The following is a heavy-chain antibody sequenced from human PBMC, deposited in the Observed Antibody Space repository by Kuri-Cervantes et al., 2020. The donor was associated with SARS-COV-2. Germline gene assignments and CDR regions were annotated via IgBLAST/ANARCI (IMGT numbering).Heavy chain of an antibody. V-gene: IGHV4-34*01. Sequence: GSLRLSCAVYGGSFSGYYWSWIRQPPGKGLEWIGEINHSGSTNYNPSLKSRVTISVDTSKNQFSLKLSSVTAADTAVYYCARGRTVTTLYYYYYYDMDDWGQGTTVTVSS. CDR2: INHSGST. CDR1: GGSFSGYY. CDR3: ARGRTVTTLYYYYYYDMDD. D-gene: IGHD4-11*01. J-gene: IGHJ6*02.